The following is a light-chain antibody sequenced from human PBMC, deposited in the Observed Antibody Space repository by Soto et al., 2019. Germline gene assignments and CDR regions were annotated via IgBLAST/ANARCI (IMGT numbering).Light chain of an antibody. CDR3: QSYDSSLSGSVV. Sequence: QSVLTQPPSVSGAPGQRVTISCTGRRSNIGAGYDVHWYQQLPGTAPKLLIYGNSNRPSGVPDRFSGSKSGTSASLAITGLQAEDEADYYCQSYDSSLSGSVVFGGGTQLTVL. J-gene: IGLJ2*01. CDR2: GNS. CDR1: RSNIGAGYD. V-gene: IGLV1-40*01.